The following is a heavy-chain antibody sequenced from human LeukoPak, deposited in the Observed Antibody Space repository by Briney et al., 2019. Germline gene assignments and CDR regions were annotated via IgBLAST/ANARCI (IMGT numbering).Heavy chain of an antibody. J-gene: IGHJ4*02. D-gene: IGHD3-9*01. V-gene: IGHV3-64*01. Sequence: GGSLRLSCAASGFTFNNYAMHWVRQAPGKGLEYVSAISSNGGSTYYANSVRGRFTISRDNSKNTLYLQMGSLRADDMAVYYCARARDYDILTGYSFYDYWGQGTLVTVSS. CDR3: ARARDYDILTGYSFYDY. CDR1: GFTFNNYA. CDR2: ISSNGGST.